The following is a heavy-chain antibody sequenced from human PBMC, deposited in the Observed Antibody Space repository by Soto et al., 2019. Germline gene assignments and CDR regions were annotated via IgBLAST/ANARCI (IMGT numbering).Heavy chain of an antibody. D-gene: IGHD3-3*01. V-gene: IGHV4-34*01. CDR2: INHSGST. CDR3: ARGTRITIFGVVIMGNWFDP. J-gene: IGHJ5*02. Sequence: PSETLSLTCAVYGGSFSGYYWSWIRQPPGKRLEWIGEINHSGSTNYNPSLKSRVTISVDTSKNQFSLKLSSVTAADTAVYYCARGTRITIFGVVIMGNWFDPWGQGTLVTVSS. CDR1: GGSFSGYY.